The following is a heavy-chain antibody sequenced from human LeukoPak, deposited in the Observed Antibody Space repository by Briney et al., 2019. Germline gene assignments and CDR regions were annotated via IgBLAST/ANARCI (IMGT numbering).Heavy chain of an antibody. Sequence: SVKVSCKASGGTFSSYAISWVRQAPGQGLEWMGGIIPIFGTANYAQKFQGRVTITTDESTSTAYMELSSLRSEDTAVYYCARAAGRYSSGWLNWFDPWGQGTLVTVSS. CDR1: GGTFSSYA. CDR3: ARAAGRYSSGWLNWFDP. J-gene: IGHJ5*02. CDR2: IIPIFGTA. V-gene: IGHV1-69*05. D-gene: IGHD6-19*01.